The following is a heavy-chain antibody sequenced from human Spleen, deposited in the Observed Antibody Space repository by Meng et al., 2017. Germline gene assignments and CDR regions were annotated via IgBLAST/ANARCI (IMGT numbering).Heavy chain of an antibody. Sequence: GESLKISCAASGFTVSSNYMSWVRQAPGKGLEWVSSISSSSSYIYYADSVKGRFTISRDNAKNSLYLQMNSLRAEDTAVYYCARVIAVAGHDYWGQGTLVTVSS. CDR2: ISSSSSYI. D-gene: IGHD6-19*01. J-gene: IGHJ4*02. CDR3: ARVIAVAGHDY. CDR1: GFTVSSNY. V-gene: IGHV3-21*01.